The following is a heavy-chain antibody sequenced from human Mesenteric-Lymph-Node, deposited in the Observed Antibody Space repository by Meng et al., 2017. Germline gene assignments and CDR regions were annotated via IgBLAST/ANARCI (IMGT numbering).Heavy chain of an antibody. Sequence: QVQLQQWGAGLLKPSETLSLPCAVYGWSFSGYYWSWIRQPPGKGLEWIGEINHSGSTNYNPSLKSRVTISVDTSKNQFSLKLSSVTAADTAVYYCARTIGGADIVVVPAAYYFDYWGQGTLVTVSS. V-gene: IGHV4-34*01. CDR1: GWSFSGYY. J-gene: IGHJ4*02. CDR2: INHSGST. D-gene: IGHD2-2*01. CDR3: ARTIGGADIVVVPAAYYFDY.